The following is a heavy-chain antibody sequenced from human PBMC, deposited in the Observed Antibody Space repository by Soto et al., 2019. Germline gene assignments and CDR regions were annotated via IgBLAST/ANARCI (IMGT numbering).Heavy chain of an antibody. CDR1: GGSISSSSYY. V-gene: IGHV4-39*01. CDR2: IYYSGST. Sequence: QLQLQESGPGLVKPSETLSLTCSVSGGSISSSSYYWGWIRQPPGKGLEWIGSIYYSGSTYYNPSLKSRVTISVDTSKNQFSLKLSSVTAADTAVYYCARLEAIFGVVITHWGQGTLVTVSS. D-gene: IGHD3-3*02. CDR3: ARLEAIFGVVITH. J-gene: IGHJ4*02.